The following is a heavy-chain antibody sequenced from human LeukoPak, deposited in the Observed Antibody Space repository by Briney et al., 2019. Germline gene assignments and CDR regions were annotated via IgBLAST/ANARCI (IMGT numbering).Heavy chain of an antibody. CDR2: ISGSGGST. Sequence: QPGGSLRLSCAASGFTFSSYGMSWVRQAPGKGLEWVSAISGSGGSTYYADSVKGRFTISRDNSKSTLYLQMNSLRAEDTAVYYCAKDWGEYFDYVWGSFTSFDSWGQGTLVTVSS. J-gene: IGHJ4*02. D-gene: IGHD3-16*01. V-gene: IGHV3-23*01. CDR1: GFTFSSYG. CDR3: AKDWGEYFDYVWGSFTSFDS.